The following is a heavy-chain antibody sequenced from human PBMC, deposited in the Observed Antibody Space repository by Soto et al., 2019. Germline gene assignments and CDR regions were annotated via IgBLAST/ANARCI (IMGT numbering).Heavy chain of an antibody. D-gene: IGHD2-2*01. V-gene: IGHV3-21*01. J-gene: IGHJ6*03. Sequence: EVPLVESGGGLVKPGGSLRLSCAASGFTFSSYAMSWVRQAPGKGLEWVSSITETSLYIYYAGSVKGRFTISRDNARNSLYLELNSLRAEDTAVYYCARAACSSYRCYLRSAHMDVWGKGTTVTVSS. CDR3: ARAACSSYRCYLRSAHMDV. CDR2: ITETSLYI. CDR1: GFTFSSYA.